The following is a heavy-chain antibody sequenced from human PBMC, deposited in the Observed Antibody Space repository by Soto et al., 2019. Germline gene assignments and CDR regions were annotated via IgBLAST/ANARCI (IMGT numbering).Heavy chain of an antibody. D-gene: IGHD3-10*01. V-gene: IGHV5-51*01. J-gene: IGHJ6*02. CDR2: IYPGDSDT. Sequence: GESLKISCKGSGYSFTSYWIGWVRQMPGKGLEWMGIIYPGDSDTRYSPSFQGQVTISADKSISTAYLKWNSLKASDTAMYYCAGGGVRGVITRTRDYYGMDVWGQGTTVTVS. CDR3: AGGGVRGVITRTRDYYGMDV. CDR1: GYSFTSYW.